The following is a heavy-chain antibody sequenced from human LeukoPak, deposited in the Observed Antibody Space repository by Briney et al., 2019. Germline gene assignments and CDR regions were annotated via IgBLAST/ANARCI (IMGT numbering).Heavy chain of an antibody. D-gene: IGHD1-1*01. V-gene: IGHV5-51*01. CDR2: VYPRDSDT. CDR3: ARPGERSRRDWNLDQ. CDR1: GYSFSNYW. J-gene: IGHJ4*02. Sequence: GESLKISCKASGYSFSNYWIGWVRQVPGKGLEWMGIVYPRDSDTRYSPSFQGQVTISADKSISTAYLQWGSPKASDTAVYYCARPGERSRRDWNLDQWGQGTLVTVSS.